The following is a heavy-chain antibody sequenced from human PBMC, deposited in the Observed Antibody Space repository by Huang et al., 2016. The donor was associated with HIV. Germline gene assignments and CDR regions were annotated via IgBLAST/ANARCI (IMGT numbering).Heavy chain of an antibody. CDR3: AKESRWFSDLDH. V-gene: IGHV3-30*18. Sequence: QVHLVESGGGVVQPGRSLRLSCAASGFRFSNFAMHWVRQAPGKGLEWVVVISYDGRNDFYSDSVKGRFTISRDNFKDTLTLQMNSLRIDDTAMYFCAKESRWFSDLDHWGQGTLVTVSS. D-gene: IGHD2-15*01. J-gene: IGHJ4*02. CDR1: GFRFSNFA. CDR2: ISYDGRND.